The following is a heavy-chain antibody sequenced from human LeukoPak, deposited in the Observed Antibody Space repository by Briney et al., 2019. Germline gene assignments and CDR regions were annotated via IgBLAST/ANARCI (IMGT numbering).Heavy chain of an antibody. CDR2: IIPILGIA. J-gene: IGHJ5*02. CDR1: GGTFSSYT. V-gene: IGHV1-69*02. Sequence: SVKVSCKASGGTFSSYTISWVRQAPGQGLEWMGTIIPILGIANYAQKFQGRVTITADKSTSTAYMELSSPRSEDTAVYYRARYYYDSSGPGAFDPWGQGTLVTVSS. D-gene: IGHD3-22*01. CDR3: ARYYYDSSGPGAFDP.